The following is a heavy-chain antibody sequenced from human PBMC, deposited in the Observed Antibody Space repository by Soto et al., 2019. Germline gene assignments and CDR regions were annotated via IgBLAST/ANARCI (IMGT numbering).Heavy chain of an antibody. Sequence: QVQLVQSGAEEKKPGSSVKVSCKASGGTFSSYAISWVRRAPGQGLEWMGGIIPTFGTANYAQKFQGRVTITADESTSTAYMGLSSLRSQDTAVYYCARDLGHYYDCSGYYPFDYWGQGTLVTVSS. J-gene: IGHJ4*02. V-gene: IGHV1-69*01. D-gene: IGHD3-22*01. CDR2: IIPTFGTA. CDR1: GGTFSSYA. CDR3: ARDLGHYYDCSGYYPFDY.